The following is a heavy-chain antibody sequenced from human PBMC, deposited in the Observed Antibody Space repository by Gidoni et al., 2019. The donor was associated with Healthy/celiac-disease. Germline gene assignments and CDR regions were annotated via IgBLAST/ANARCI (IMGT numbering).Heavy chain of an antibody. CDR1: GGSFSGYY. V-gene: IGHV4-34*01. CDR3: ARGLRRGRVPFDY. D-gene: IGHD4-17*01. Sequence: QVQLQQWGAGLLKPSETLSLTCAVYGGSFSGYYWSWIRQPPGKGLEWIGEINHSGSTNYNPSLKSRVTISVDTSKNQFSLKLSSVTAADTAVYYCARGLRRGRVPFDYWGQGTLVTVSS. CDR2: INHSGST. J-gene: IGHJ4*02.